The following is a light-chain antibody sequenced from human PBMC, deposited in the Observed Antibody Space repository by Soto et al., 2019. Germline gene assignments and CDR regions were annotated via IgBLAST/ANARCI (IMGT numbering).Light chain of an antibody. V-gene: IGLV2-14*01. CDR3: SSCRKTTFPHVV. Sequence: QSALTQPASVSGSLGQSITISCTGTSSDIGADDFVSWYQHHPDKTPKLIIFEVTYRPTGISHRFSASKSRNTASLTISGLEAEDEAFYYCSSCRKTTFPHVVFGGGTKVTVL. J-gene: IGLJ2*01. CDR2: EVT. CDR1: SSDIGADDF.